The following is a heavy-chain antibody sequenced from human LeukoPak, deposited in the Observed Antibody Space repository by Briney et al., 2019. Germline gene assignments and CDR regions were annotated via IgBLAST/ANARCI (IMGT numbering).Heavy chain of an antibody. V-gene: IGHV3-7*01. J-gene: IGHJ4*02. CDR1: GFTFSNYW. CDR2: IKQDGSEK. CDR3: ASMKGSGTYSSFDF. Sequence: SGGSLRLSCAASGFTFSNYWMSWVRQAPGKGLEWVDNIKQDGSEKYYIDSVKGRFTISRDNAKNSLYLQMNSLRVEEAAVYYCASMKGSGTYSSFDFWGQGTLVTVSS. D-gene: IGHD3-10*01.